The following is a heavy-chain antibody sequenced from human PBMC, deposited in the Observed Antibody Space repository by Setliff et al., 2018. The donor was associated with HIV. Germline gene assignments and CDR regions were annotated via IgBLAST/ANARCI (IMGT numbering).Heavy chain of an antibody. CDR3: ARLGYSGSLVGAFDI. CDR1: GYSISSGYY. CDR2: IYHSGIT. V-gene: IGHV4-38-2*02. J-gene: IGHJ3*02. Sequence: SETLSLTCTVSGYSISSGYYWGWIRQPPGKGLEWIGSIYHSGITYYNSSLKSRVTISGDTSKNQFSLNLTSVTAADTAVYYCARLGYSGSLVGAFDIWGQGTMVTVSS. D-gene: IGHD1-26*01.